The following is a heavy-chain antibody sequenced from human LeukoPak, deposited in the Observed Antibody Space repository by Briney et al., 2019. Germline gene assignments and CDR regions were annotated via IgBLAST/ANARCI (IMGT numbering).Heavy chain of an antibody. CDR1: GGSITSYY. Sequence: SETLSLTCTGSGGSITSYYWSWIRQPPGKGLEWIGYIYYSGSTNYNPSLKSRVTISVDTSKNQFSLKLSSVPAADTAVYYCARGPFRSWYYFDYWGQGTLVTVSS. V-gene: IGHV4-59*01. D-gene: IGHD6-13*01. J-gene: IGHJ4*02. CDR2: IYYSGST. CDR3: ARGPFRSWYYFDY.